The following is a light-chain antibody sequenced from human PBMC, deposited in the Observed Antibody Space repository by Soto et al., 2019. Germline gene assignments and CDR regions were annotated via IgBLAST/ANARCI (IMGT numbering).Light chain of an antibody. J-gene: IGLJ1*01. V-gene: IGLV1-40*01. Sequence: QSVLTQPPSVSGAPGQRVTISCTGSSSNIGAGYHVHWYQHLPGTAPILLIYGNTNRPSGVPDRFSGSKSGTSASLAITGLQAEDEADYYCQSYDSSLSAYVFGTGTKVTVL. CDR3: QSYDSSLSAYV. CDR1: SSNIGAGYH. CDR2: GNT.